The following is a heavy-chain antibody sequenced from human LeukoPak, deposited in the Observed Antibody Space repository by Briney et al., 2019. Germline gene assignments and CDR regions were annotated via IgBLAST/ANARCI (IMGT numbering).Heavy chain of an antibody. J-gene: IGHJ4*02. CDR3: ARVGLSSTVVRGLIVAGDGN. CDR1: GDSITSYY. CDR2: IYTTGTT. D-gene: IGHD3-10*01. V-gene: IGHV4-4*07. Sequence: SETLSLTRTVSGDSITSYYWSWIRQSAEKGLEWIGRIYTTGTTNYNPSLKGRVTVSVDTSKNQFSLKLSSVTAADTAVYYCARVGLSSTVVRGLIVAGDGNWGQGSLVTVSS.